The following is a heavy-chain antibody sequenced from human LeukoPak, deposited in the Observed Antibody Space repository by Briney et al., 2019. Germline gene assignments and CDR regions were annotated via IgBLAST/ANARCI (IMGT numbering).Heavy chain of an antibody. J-gene: IGHJ4*02. CDR2: IKSKTDSGTT. CDR1: GFTFSNAW. CDR3: TTEPSGGSSN. Sequence: GGSLRLSCAASGFTFSNAWMSWVRQAPGKGLEWVGRIKSKTDSGTTDYAAPVKGRFTISRDDSKNTLYLQMNSLKTEDTAVYYCTTEPSGGSSNWGQGTLVTVSS. V-gene: IGHV3-15*01. D-gene: IGHD2-15*01.